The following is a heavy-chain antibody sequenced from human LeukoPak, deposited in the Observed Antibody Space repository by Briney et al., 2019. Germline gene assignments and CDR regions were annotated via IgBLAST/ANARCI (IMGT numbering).Heavy chain of an antibody. J-gene: IGHJ4*02. Sequence: PSETLSLTCAVYGGPFSGYYWSWIRQPPGKGLEWIGEINHSGSTNYNPSLKSRVTISVDTSKNQFSLKLSSVTAADTAVYYCARGKVSDYWGQGTLVTVSS. CDR3: ARGKVSDY. CDR2: INHSGST. V-gene: IGHV4-34*01. CDR1: GGPFSGYY.